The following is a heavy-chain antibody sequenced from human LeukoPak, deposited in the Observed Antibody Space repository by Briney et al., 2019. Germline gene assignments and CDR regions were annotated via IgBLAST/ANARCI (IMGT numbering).Heavy chain of an antibody. CDR3: ARANWNILFDY. D-gene: IGHD1-1*01. J-gene: IGHJ4*02. Sequence: ASVKVSCKASGYTFTSYGISWVRQAPGQGLEWMGWVSAYNGNTNYAQKLQGRVTMTTDTSTSTASMELRSLRSDDTAVYYCARANWNILFDYWGQGTLVTVSS. CDR1: GYTFTSYG. V-gene: IGHV1-18*01. CDR2: VSAYNGNT.